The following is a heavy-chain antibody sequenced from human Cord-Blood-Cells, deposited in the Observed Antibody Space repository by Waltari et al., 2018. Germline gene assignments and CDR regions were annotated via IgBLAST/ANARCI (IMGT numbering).Heavy chain of an antibody. D-gene: IGHD6-13*01. J-gene: IGHJ3*02. CDR2: IKSKTDGGTT. V-gene: IGHV3-15*01. Sequence: EVQLVESGGGLVKPGGSLGLSCAASGCTISNARMRWVGQAPVKGLEWVGRIKSKTDGGTTDYAAPVKGRFTISRDDSKNTLYLQMNSLKTEDTAVYYCTTGYSSSWVDAFDIWGQGTMVTVSS. CDR1: GCTISNAR. CDR3: TTGYSSSWVDAFDI.